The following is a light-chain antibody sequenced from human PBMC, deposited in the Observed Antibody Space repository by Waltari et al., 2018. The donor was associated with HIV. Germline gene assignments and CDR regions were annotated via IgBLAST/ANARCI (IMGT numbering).Light chain of an antibody. Sequence: VLTQAALASPVTVGQPASFSCRSSQSLLHRGGDTFLTWLHQRPGQPPRLLLYKISKRFSGVPDRINGDGAGTNFTLKISRVQPDDAGVYYCMQATHFPRTFGQGTKLEIK. CDR3: MQATHFPRT. V-gene: IGKV2-24*01. J-gene: IGKJ2*01. CDR2: KIS. CDR1: QSLLHRGGDTF.